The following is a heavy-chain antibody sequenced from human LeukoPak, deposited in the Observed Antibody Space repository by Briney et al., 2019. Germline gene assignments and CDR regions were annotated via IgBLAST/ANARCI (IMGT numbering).Heavy chain of an antibody. V-gene: IGHV3-49*04. CDR1: GFSFGDYC. Sequence: GGSLRLSCTASGFSFGDYCLSWVRQAPGRGLEWVGFIRSETYGGTTQYAASVQVRFISSRDDSKSIAYLQMDSLKTEDTAVYFCSRDYDSANHIDAFGIWGQGTLVTVSP. D-gene: IGHD3-10*01. CDR2: IRSETYGGTT. CDR3: SRDYDSANHIDAFGI. J-gene: IGHJ3*02.